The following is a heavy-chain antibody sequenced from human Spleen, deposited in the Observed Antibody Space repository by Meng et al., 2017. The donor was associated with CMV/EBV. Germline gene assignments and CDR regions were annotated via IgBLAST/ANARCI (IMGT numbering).Heavy chain of an antibody. CDR2: MNPNSGNT. D-gene: IGHD2-21*01. J-gene: IGHJ4*02. V-gene: IGHV1-8*01. CDR1: GYTFTSYD. CDR3: ARLAYCGGDCYSSDY. Sequence: ASVKVSCKASGYTFTSYDINWVRQATGQGLEWMGWMNPNSGNTGYAQKFQGRVTMTRNMSISTAYMELSSLRSADTAVYYCARLAYCGGDCYSSDYWGQGTLVTVSS.